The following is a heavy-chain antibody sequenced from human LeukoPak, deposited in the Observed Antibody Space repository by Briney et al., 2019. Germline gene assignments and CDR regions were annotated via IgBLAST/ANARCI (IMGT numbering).Heavy chain of an antibody. CDR3: ARGSDSMVRGVIRYFDY. CDR2: INHSGST. D-gene: IGHD3-10*01. Sequence: SETLSLTCTVSGGSISRYYWSWIRQPPGKGLEWIGEINHSGSTNYNPSLKSRVTISVDTSKNQFSLKLSSVTAADTAVYYCARGSDSMVRGVIRYFDYWGQGTLVTVSS. CDR1: GGSISRYY. V-gene: IGHV4-34*01. J-gene: IGHJ4*02.